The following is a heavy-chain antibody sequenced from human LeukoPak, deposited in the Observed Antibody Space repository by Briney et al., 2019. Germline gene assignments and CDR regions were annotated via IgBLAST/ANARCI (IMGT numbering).Heavy chain of an antibody. V-gene: IGHV4-34*01. CDR2: INHSGST. CDR3: ARSTYYDFWSGYRSYYYYYGMDV. J-gene: IGHJ6*02. Sequence: PSETLSLTCAVYGGSFSGYYWSWIRQPPGKGLEWIGEINHSGSTNYNPSLKSRVTISVDTSKNQFSLKLSSVTAADTAVYYCARSTYYDFWSGYRSYYYYYGMDVWGQGTTVTVSS. D-gene: IGHD3-3*01. CDR1: GGSFSGYY.